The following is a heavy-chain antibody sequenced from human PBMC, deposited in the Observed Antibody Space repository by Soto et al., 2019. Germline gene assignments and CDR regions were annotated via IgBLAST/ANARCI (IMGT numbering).Heavy chain of an antibody. CDR2: INPNSGGT. CDR3: ARDQVLLWFGELSDYYGMDV. D-gene: IGHD3-10*01. CDR1: GYTFTGYY. J-gene: IGHJ6*02. Sequence: GASVKVSCKASGYTFTGYYMHWVRQAPGQGLEWMGWINPNSGGTNYAQKFQGWVTMTRDTSISTAYMELSRLRSDDTAVYYCARDQVLLWFGELSDYYGMDVWGQGTTVTVSS. V-gene: IGHV1-2*04.